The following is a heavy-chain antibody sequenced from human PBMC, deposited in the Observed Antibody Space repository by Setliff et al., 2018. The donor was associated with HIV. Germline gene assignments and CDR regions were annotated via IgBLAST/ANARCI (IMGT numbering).Heavy chain of an antibody. CDR1: GGSISSSNYY. D-gene: IGHD2-15*01. CDR3: ARGVPLLPPNF. J-gene: IGHJ4*02. Sequence: SETLSLTCTVSGGSISSSNYYWGWIRQPPGKGLEWIGSIYYSGSTNYNPSLKSRVTISVDTSKNQFSLSLNSVTAADTAVYFCARGVPLLPPNFWGQGTLVTVSS. V-gene: IGHV4-39*07. CDR2: IYYSGST.